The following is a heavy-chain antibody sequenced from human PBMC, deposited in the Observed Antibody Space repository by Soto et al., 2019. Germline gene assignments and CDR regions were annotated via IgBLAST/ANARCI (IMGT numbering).Heavy chain of an antibody. Sequence: QVQLVQSGAEVKKPGSSVKVSCKASGGTFSSYAISWVRQAPGQGLEWMGGIIPIFGTANYAQKFQGRVTITADKSTSTAYMELSSLRSEDTAVYYCARGGRGVCAIPGNWFDPWGQGTLVTVSS. CDR3: ARGGRGVCAIPGNWFDP. CDR2: IIPIFGTA. D-gene: IGHD3-10*01. J-gene: IGHJ5*02. V-gene: IGHV1-69*06. CDR1: GGTFSSYA.